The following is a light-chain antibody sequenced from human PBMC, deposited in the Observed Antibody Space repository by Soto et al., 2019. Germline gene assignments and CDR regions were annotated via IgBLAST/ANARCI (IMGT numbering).Light chain of an antibody. V-gene: IGKV3-15*01. CDR1: QSVSNN. J-gene: IGKJ1*01. CDR2: GSS. CDR3: QQYNNWWT. Sequence: EIVMTQSPATLSVSPGERATLSCRASQSVSNNLAWYQKKPGQAPRLLIYGSSTRATGIPARFSGSGSGTVFTLTISSLQSENFALYYCQQYNNWWTFGQGTRVEIK.